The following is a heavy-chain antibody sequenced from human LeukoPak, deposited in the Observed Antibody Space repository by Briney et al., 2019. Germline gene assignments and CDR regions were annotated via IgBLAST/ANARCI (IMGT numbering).Heavy chain of an antibody. CDR2: IYTSGST. D-gene: IGHD3-10*01. V-gene: IGHV4-4*07. Sequence: PAETLTLTCTVSGGSISIYYWSWIRQPAGKGLEWMGRIYTSGSTNYNPSLKSRVTMSVDTSKNQFSLKLSSVTAADTAVYYCARDWVARSRGVPGTPYGMDVWGQGTTVTVSS. CDR1: GGSISIYY. CDR3: ARDWVARSRGVPGTPYGMDV. J-gene: IGHJ6*02.